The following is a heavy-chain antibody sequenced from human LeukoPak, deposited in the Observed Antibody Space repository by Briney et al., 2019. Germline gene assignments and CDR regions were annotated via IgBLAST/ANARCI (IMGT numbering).Heavy chain of an antibody. Sequence: KPSETLSLTCTVSGGSISSSSYYWGWIRHPPGRGRRGLGGTYYSGSTYYNPSLKSRVTISVDTSKNHQFSLKLSSVTAADTAVYYCAVGGSHFNSLGRFSFDYWGQGTLVTVSS. CDR2: TYYSGST. CDR1: GGSISSSSYY. J-gene: IGHJ4*02. CDR3: AVGGSHFNSLGRFSFDY. D-gene: IGHD1-26*01. V-gene: IGHV4-39*01.